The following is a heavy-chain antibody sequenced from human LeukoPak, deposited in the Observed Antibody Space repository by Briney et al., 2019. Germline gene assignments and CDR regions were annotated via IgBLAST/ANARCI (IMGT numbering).Heavy chain of an antibody. CDR1: GYTFIGYY. CDR3: ARDGHSTSGLSKPTAWFDP. V-gene: IGHV1-2*02. J-gene: IGHJ5*02. CDR2: INPNNGDT. Sequence: GATVKVSCKASGYTFIGYYLHWVRQAPGQGLEWMGWINPNNGDTNIAQEFKGRVTMTRDTSRSTAYMEVSSLRYDDTAVYYCARDGHSTSGLSKPTAWFDPWGQGTLVTVSS. D-gene: IGHD1-14*01.